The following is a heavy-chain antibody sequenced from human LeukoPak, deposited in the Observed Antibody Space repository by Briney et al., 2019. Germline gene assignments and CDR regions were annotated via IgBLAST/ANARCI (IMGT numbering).Heavy chain of an antibody. CDR2: IYYSGST. D-gene: IGHD6-19*01. V-gene: IGHV4-39*01. J-gene: IGHJ4*02. CDR3: ARHQRRQWLVFYFDY. CDR1: GGSISSSSYY. Sequence: SETLSLTCTVSGGSISSSSYYWGWIRQPPGKGLEWIGSIYYSGSTYYNPSLKSRVTISVDTSKNQFSLKLSSVTAADTAVYYCARHQRRQWLVFYFDYWGQGTLVTVSS.